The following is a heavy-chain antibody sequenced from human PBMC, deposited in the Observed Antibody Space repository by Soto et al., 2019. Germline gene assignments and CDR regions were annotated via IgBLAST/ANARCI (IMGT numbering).Heavy chain of an antibody. Sequence: SETLSLTCTVSGGSISSGDYYWSWIRQPPGKGLEWIGYIYYSGSTYYNPSLKSRVTISVDTSKNQFSLKLSSVTAADTAVYYCARDQGYDYVWGSYRPNDAFDIWGQGTMVTVSS. CDR1: GGSISSGDYY. CDR3: ARDQGYDYVWGSYRPNDAFDI. CDR2: IYYSGST. D-gene: IGHD3-16*02. V-gene: IGHV4-30-4*01. J-gene: IGHJ3*02.